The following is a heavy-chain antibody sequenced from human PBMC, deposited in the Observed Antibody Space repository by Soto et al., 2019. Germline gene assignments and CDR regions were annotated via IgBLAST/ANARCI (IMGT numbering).Heavy chain of an antibody. CDR1: GGSISDNNYY. V-gene: IGHV4-39*01. Sequence: QLQLQESGPGLVRISETLSLNCTVSGGSISDNNYYWGWIRQPPGKGLEWIGSIHSSGSTYYNSSLKSRVTRTVDTSKNQFSLKLSSVTAADTAVYYCASQRIVPGRRGYYFDSWGQGTLVTGSS. CDR2: IHSSGST. D-gene: IGHD6-19*01. J-gene: IGHJ4*02. CDR3: ASQRIVPGRRGYYFDS.